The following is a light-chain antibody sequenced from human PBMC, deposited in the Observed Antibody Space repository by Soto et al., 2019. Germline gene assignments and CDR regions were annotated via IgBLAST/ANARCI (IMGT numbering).Light chain of an antibody. V-gene: IGLV2-14*01. CDR3: SSYTISNTLPFV. Sequence: QSALTQPASVSGSPGQSITISCTGTRHDVGGYNYVSWYQQYPGKSPKLLIYEVTHRPSGVSNRFSGSKSGNTASLTISGLQAEDEADYYCSSYTISNTLPFVFGTGTKVTLL. J-gene: IGLJ1*01. CDR1: RHDVGGYNY. CDR2: EVT.